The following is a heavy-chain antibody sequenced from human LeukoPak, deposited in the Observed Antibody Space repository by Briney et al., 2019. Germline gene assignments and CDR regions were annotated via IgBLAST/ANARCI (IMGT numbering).Heavy chain of an antibody. V-gene: IGHV3-30*02. CDR2: IQYDGNDK. D-gene: IGHD2-15*01. CDR1: GFTFIGYG. Sequence: GGSLRLSCAASGFTFIGYGMHWVRQAPGKGLEWVAFIQYDGNDKYYADSVKGRFTISRDNSKNTLYLQMNSLRAEDTAVYYCAKGMPATPIDYWGQGTLVTVSS. J-gene: IGHJ4*02. CDR3: AKGMPATPIDY.